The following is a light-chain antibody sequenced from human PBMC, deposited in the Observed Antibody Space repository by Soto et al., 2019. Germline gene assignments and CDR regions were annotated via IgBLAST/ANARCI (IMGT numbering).Light chain of an antibody. CDR1: QTVSRN. CDR2: DTS. J-gene: IGKJ4*01. CDR3: QQYSRVPLT. Sequence: EIVVTQSPATLSVSPGERATLSCRASQTVSRNLACYQQKPGQAPRLLIYDTSTRATRIPARFSGSGSGREFTLIISSLQSEDFGIYYCQQYSRVPLTFRGGTKGEIQ. V-gene: IGKV3-15*01.